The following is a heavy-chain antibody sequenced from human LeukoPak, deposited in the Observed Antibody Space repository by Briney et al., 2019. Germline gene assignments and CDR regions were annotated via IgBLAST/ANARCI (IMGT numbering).Heavy chain of an antibody. J-gene: IGHJ4*02. D-gene: IGHD3-10*01. V-gene: IGHV3-7*01. CDR1: GFTFGSYW. Sequence: PGGSLRLSCAASGFTFGSYWMSWVRQAPGKGLEWVANIKQDGSEKYYVDSVKGRFTISRDNAKNSLYLQMNSLRAEDTAVYYCARVRYYYGSGSYYTLDYWGQGTLVTVSS. CDR3: ARVRYYYGSGSYYTLDY. CDR2: IKQDGSEK.